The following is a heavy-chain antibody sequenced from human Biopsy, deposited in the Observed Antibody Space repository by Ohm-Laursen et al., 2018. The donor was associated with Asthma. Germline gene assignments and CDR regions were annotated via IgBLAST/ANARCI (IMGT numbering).Heavy chain of an antibody. CDR1: GDSIDSGDYS. CDR2: IYRNGDT. V-gene: IGHV4-30-2*06. CDR3: ARGWNCGGDCYSLDS. D-gene: IGHD2-21*02. Sequence: SDTPSLTCAVSGDSIDSGDYSWTWIRQSPGVGLEWIGYIYRNGDTYYNPTLKNRVTISIDGSKNQFSLRLRSVTAADTAVYYCARGWNCGGDCYSLDSWGQGTLVTVSS. J-gene: IGHJ4*02.